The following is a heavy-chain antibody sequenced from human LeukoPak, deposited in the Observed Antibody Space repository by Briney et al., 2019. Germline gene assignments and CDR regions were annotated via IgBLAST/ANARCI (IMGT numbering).Heavy chain of an antibody. D-gene: IGHD3-10*01. J-gene: IGHJ4*02. CDR1: GATFSSYG. CDR3: ARDYYGSGSPFDY. CDR2: IIPIFGTA. Sequence: SVTVSFTASGATFSSYGISWVRQAPGQGLEWMGGIIPIFGTANYAQKFQGRVTITADESTSTAYMELSSLRSEDTAVYSCARDYYGSGSPFDYWGQGTLVTVSS. V-gene: IGHV1-69*13.